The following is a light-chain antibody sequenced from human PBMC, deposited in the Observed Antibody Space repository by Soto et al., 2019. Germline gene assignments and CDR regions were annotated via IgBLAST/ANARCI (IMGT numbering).Light chain of an antibody. V-gene: IGKV1-33*01. CDR1: QDISTY. CDR2: DAS. Sequence: DIQMTQSPSSLSASVGDRVTITCQASQDISTYLNWFQHKPGKAPNLLIYDASNLEAEVPSRFSGSGSRTDFTFTISSLQPEDIATYYCQQYDNPPSITFGQGTRLEIK. CDR3: QQYDNPPSIT. J-gene: IGKJ5*01.